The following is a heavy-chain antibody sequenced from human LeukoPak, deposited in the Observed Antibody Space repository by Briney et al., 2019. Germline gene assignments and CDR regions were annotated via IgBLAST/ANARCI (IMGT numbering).Heavy chain of an antibody. CDR2: INPNSGGT. Sequence: GASVKVSCKASGYTFTGYYMHWVRQAPGQGLEWMGWINPNSGGTNYAQKFQGRVTMTRDTSISTAYMELSRLRSDDTAVYYCASEPAAMAEVDYYYGMHVWGQGTRSPSP. D-gene: IGHD2-2*01. CDR3: ASEPAAMAEVDYYYGMHV. J-gene: IGHJ6*02. CDR1: GYTFTGYY. V-gene: IGHV1-2*02.